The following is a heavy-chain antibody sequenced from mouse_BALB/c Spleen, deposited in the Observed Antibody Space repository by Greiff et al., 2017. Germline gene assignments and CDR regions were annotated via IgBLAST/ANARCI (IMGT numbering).Heavy chain of an antibody. Sequence: EVMLVESGGGLVQPGGSLKLSCAASGFTFSSYTMSWVRQTPEKRLEWVAYISNGGGSTYYPDTVKGRFTISRDNANNTLYLQMSSLKSEDTAMYYCARHFGYDYDGAWFAYWGQGTLVTVSA. CDR2: ISNGGGST. V-gene: IGHV5-12-2*01. D-gene: IGHD2-4*01. J-gene: IGHJ3*01. CDR3: ARHFGYDYDGAWFAY. CDR1: GFTFSSYT.